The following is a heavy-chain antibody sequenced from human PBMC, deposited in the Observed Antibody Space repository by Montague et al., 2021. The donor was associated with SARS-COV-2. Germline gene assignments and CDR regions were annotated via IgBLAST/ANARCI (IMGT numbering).Heavy chain of an antibody. CDR2: IYSSGST. V-gene: IGHV4-61*02. CDR1: GGSIRSGSYY. CDR3: ARHHGNLSYYCVFDV. Sequence: TLSLTCTVSGGSIRSGSYYWSWIRQPAGKGLEWIGRIYSSGSTNYNPSLKSRVTMSVDTSKNQFSLKLSSVTAADTAVYYCARHHGNLSYYCVFDVWGQGTTVTVSS. D-gene: IGHD4-23*01. J-gene: IGHJ6*02.